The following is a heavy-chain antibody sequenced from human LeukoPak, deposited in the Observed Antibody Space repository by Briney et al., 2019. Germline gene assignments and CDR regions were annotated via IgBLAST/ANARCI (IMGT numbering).Heavy chain of an antibody. V-gene: IGHV4-39*01. Sequence: PSETLSLTCTVSGGSISSSSYYWGWTRQPPGKGLEWIGSIYYSGSTYYNPSLKSRVTISVDTSKNQFSLKLTSVTAADTAVYYCARFNTASYTNDYWGQGTLVTVSS. CDR1: GGSISSSSYY. J-gene: IGHJ4*02. CDR3: ARFNTASYTNDY. D-gene: IGHD5-18*01. CDR2: IYYSGST.